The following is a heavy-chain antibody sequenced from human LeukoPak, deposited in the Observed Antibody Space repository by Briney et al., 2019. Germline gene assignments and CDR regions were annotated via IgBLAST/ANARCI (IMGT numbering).Heavy chain of an antibody. CDR2: IKQDGSEK. D-gene: IGHD3-3*01. J-gene: IGHJ4*02. V-gene: IGHV3-7*01. Sequence: ETLSLTCAVYGGSFSGYYWSWVRQAPGKGLEWVANIKQDGSEKYYVDSVKGRFTISRDNAKNSLYLQMNSLRAEDTAVYYCARIKTRLRFLAPWDYWGQGTLVTVSS. CDR1: GGSFSGYY. CDR3: ARIKTRLRFLAPWDY.